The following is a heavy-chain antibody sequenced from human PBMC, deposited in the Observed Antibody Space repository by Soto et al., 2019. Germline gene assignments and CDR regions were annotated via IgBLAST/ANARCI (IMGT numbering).Heavy chain of an antibody. CDR3: ARILWWFGEFNFDY. D-gene: IGHD3-10*01. V-gene: IGHV4-59*08. Sequence: TLSLTCAVSGGSISIYCCSWIRQPPGKGLEWIGYIYYSGSTNYNPSLKSRVTISVDTSKNQFSLKLSSVTAADTAVYYCARILWWFGEFNFDYWGKGTLITVSS. CDR1: GGSISIYC. J-gene: IGHJ4*02. CDR2: IYYSGST.